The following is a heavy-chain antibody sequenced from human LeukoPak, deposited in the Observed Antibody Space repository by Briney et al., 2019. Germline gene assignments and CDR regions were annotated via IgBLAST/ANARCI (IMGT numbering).Heavy chain of an antibody. J-gene: IGHJ4*02. V-gene: IGHV4-59*01. Sequence: PSETLSLTCTVSGGSISSYYWSWIRQPPGKGLEWIGYTYYSGSTNYNPSLKSRVTISVDTSKNQFSLKLSSVTAADTAVYYCARDVVGRGFNYYGSGSYYDYWGQGTLVTVSS. CDR3: ARDVVGRGFNYYGSGSYYDY. CDR2: TYYSGST. D-gene: IGHD3-10*01. CDR1: GGSISSYY.